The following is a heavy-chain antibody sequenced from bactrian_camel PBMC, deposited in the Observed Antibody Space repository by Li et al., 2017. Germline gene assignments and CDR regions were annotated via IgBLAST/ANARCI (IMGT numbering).Heavy chain of an antibody. V-gene: IGHV3S53*01. Sequence: HVQLVESGGGSLQSGGSLRLSCAASGYSVSQGYMAWFRQAPGKEREGVAAIDRSGNPTYTYSVKDRFTISKDNAKNTLYLQMNSLKPEDTAMYYSAADRDWAYCSGGPGRVSGSEFDHWGQGTQVTVS. D-gene: IGHD2*01. CDR1: GYSVSQGY. CDR2: IDRSGNP. J-gene: IGHJ4*01. CDR3: AADRDWAYCSGGPGRVSGSEFDH.